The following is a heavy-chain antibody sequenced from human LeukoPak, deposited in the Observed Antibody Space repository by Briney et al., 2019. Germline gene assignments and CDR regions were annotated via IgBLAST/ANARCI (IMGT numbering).Heavy chain of an antibody. J-gene: IGHJ4*02. Sequence: GGSLRLSCAASGFTFSSYAMSWVRQAPGKGLEWVSSISTSGGRTYYADSVKGRFTISRDNSKNTLYLQMSSLRAEDTAVYYCAKLNTYYYDSSGYYGWNYFDYWGQGTLVTVSS. V-gene: IGHV3-23*01. CDR1: GFTFSSYA. D-gene: IGHD3-22*01. CDR2: ISTSGGRT. CDR3: AKLNTYYYDSSGYYGWNYFDY.